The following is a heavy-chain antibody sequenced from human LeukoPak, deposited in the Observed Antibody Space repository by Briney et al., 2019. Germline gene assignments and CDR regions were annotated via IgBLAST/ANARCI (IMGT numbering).Heavy chain of an antibody. V-gene: IGHV4-59*01. D-gene: IGHD4-11*01. CDR1: GGSISSYY. CDR2: IYYSGST. J-gene: IGHJ4*02. CDR3: ARGLIYSNYLRGNYFDY. Sequence: PSETLSLTCTVSGGSISSYYWSWIRQPPGKGLEWIGYIYYSGSTNYNPSLKSRVTISVDTSKNQFSLKLSSVTAADTAVYYCARGLIYSNYLRGNYFDYWGQGTLVTVSS.